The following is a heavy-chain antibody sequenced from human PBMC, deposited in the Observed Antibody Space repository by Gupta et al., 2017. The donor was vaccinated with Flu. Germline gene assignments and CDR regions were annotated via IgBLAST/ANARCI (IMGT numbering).Heavy chain of an antibody. J-gene: IGHJ5*02. V-gene: IGHV1-69*01. CDR1: GGPFSSYA. CDR3: ARGKDWFDP. CDR2: IIHIFGTA. Sequence: QVQLMQSGAEVMKPGSSVKFACQAPGGPFSSYAISWVRQAAGQSLELMGGIIHIFGTANYAQKFQGRVTISADESTSTDYRELSSLRSEDTAVYYCARGKDWFDPWGQGTLVTVSS.